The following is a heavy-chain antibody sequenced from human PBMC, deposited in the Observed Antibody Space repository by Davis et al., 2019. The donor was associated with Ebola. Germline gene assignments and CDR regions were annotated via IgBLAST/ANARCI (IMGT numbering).Heavy chain of an antibody. J-gene: IGHJ6*03. CDR1: GGSISRGGSY. CDR3: ARDLRYDSSGYDYYFYMDV. CDR2: IYDSGST. D-gene: IGHD3-22*01. V-gene: IGHV4-31*03. Sequence: PSETLSLTCTVSGGSISRGGSYWTWIRQHPGKGLEWFGYIYDSGSTYYKPSLKSRVTISLETSKNQFSLNLYSVTAADTAVYYCARDLRYDSSGYDYYFYMDVWGKGTTVTVSS.